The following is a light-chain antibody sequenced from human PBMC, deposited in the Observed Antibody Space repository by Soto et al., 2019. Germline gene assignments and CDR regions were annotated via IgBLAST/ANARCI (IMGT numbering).Light chain of an antibody. V-gene: IGLV2-14*03. CDR1: SSDVGRYNY. CDR2: AVS. Sequence: QSALTQPASVSGSPGQSITISCTGTSSDVGRYNYVSWYQQHPGKAPKLMIYAVSYRPSGVSDRFSGSKSGNTASLTISGLQAEDEADYYFPSKPPNTALGVVFGGGPKLTVL. CDR3: PSKPPNTALGVV. J-gene: IGLJ2*01.